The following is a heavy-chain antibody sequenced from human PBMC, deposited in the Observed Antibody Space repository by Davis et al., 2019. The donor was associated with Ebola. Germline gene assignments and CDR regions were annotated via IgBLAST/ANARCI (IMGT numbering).Heavy chain of an antibody. Sequence: SVQVSCKASGYTFTGYYMHWVRQAPGQGLEWMGGIIAIFGTANYAQKFQGRVTITADESTSTAYMELSSLRSEDTAVYYCARDWVSSGWYMDYWGQGTLVTVSS. CDR2: IIAIFGTA. V-gene: IGHV1-69*13. CDR1: GYTFTGYY. J-gene: IGHJ4*02. D-gene: IGHD6-19*01. CDR3: ARDWVSSGWYMDY.